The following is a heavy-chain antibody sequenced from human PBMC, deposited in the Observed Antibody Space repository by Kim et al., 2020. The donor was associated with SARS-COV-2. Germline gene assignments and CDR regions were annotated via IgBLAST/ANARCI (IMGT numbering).Heavy chain of an antibody. Sequence: TFYPESVKGRFTNSRDNSENTLYLQMNSLRTEDTAVYYCARRFTGDDYLAYWGQGTLVTVSS. D-gene: IGHD5-12*01. V-gene: IGHV3-53*01. CDR3: ARRFTGDDYLAY. CDR2: T. J-gene: IGHJ4*02.